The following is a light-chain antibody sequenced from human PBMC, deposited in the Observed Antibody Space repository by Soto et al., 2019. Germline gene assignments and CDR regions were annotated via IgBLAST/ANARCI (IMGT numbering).Light chain of an antibody. J-gene: IGKJ4*01. CDR1: QSVFSN. CDR3: QQYNKWPLT. CDR2: GAS. V-gene: IGKV3-15*01. Sequence: EIVMTQSPATLSVSPGERATLSCRASQSVFSNLAWYQQKPGQAPRLLMYGASTRSTGIPARFSGSGSGTEFTLTISSLQSGDFAVYYCQQYNKWPLTFGGGTKVDI.